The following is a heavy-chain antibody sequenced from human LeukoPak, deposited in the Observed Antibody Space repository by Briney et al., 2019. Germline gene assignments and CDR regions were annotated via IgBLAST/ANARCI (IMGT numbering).Heavy chain of an antibody. CDR2: INPNSGDT. D-gene: IGHD6-13*01. CDR1: GYTFTSYY. V-gene: IGHV1-2*02. CDR3: ARAGSSWKNYYYYYYMDV. J-gene: IGHJ6*03. Sequence: ASVKVSCKASGYTFTSYYMHWVRQAPGQGFEWMGWINPNSGDTNYAQKFQGRVTMTRDTSISTVYMELSGLRSDDTAVYYCARAGSSWKNYYYYYYMDVWGKGTTVTVSS.